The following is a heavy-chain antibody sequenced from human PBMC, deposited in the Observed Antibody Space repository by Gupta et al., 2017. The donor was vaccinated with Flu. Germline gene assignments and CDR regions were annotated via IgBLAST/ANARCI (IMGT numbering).Heavy chain of an antibody. V-gene: IGHV3-48*02. CDR3: AKYGYCFEE. Sequence: EVQLVESGGGLVQPGGFLILSCAAYGFTVRAYGMSWVRQAPGKGLEWVSYISASSSTIYYADSGKGRFTISRDNARKSLYLQMNSLRDEDTAGYYCAKYGYCFEEWGQGTLVTVSS. J-gene: IGHJ4*02. CDR1: GFTVRAYG. D-gene: IGHD4-17*01. CDR2: ISASSSTI.